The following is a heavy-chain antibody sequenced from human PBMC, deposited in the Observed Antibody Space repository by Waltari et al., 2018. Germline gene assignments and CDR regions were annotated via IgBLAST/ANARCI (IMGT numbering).Heavy chain of an antibody. CDR1: GLTLSSYE. Sequence: EVQLVESGGGLVQPGGSLRLSFAASGLTLSSYEINWVRQAPGKGLEWVSYISSSGSTIYYADSVKGRFTISRDNAKNSLYLQMNSLRAEDTAVYYCARESYDSSGYGYWGQGTLVTVSS. CDR3: ARESYDSSGYGY. D-gene: IGHD3-22*01. CDR2: ISSSGSTI. J-gene: IGHJ4*02. V-gene: IGHV3-48*03.